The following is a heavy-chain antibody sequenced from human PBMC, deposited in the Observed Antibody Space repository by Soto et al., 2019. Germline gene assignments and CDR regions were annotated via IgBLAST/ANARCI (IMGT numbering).Heavy chain of an antibody. Sequence: SVKVSCKASAYKFTTYFIHWVRQAPGQGLEWMGGIIPISGTTNYAQKFQGRVAITAYESTDTVYMELSRLRSEDTAVYFCARVRCFNGLCHTADYGMDVWGQGTTVTVSS. CDR1: AYKFTTYF. J-gene: IGHJ6*02. CDR3: ARVRCFNGLCHTADYGMDV. D-gene: IGHD2-8*01. CDR2: IIPISGTT. V-gene: IGHV1-69*13.